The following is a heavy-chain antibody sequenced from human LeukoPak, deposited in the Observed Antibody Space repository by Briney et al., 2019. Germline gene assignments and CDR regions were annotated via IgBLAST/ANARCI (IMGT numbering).Heavy chain of an antibody. J-gene: IGHJ4*02. Sequence: SETLSLTCTVSGGSISSYYWSWIRQPPGKGLEWIGYINYSGSTNYNPSLKSRVTISVDTSKNQFSLKLSSVTAADTAVFYCARGGSSGWLLDYWGQGTLVTVSS. CDR2: INYSGST. D-gene: IGHD6-19*01. CDR3: ARGGSSGWLLDY. CDR1: GGSISSYY. V-gene: IGHV4-59*01.